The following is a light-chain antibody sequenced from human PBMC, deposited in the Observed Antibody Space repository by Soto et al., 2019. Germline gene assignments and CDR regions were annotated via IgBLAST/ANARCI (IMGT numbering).Light chain of an antibody. CDR3: SSYTSSSTWVV. Sequence: QSALTQPASVSGSPGQSITISCTGTSSDVGGYNYVSWYQQHPGKAPKLMIYEVSNRPSGVSNRFSGSKSGNTASLTISGLQAEDEADYYCSSYTSSSTWVVFGGGTKLTVL. CDR2: EVS. J-gene: IGLJ2*01. CDR1: SSDVGGYNY. V-gene: IGLV2-14*01.